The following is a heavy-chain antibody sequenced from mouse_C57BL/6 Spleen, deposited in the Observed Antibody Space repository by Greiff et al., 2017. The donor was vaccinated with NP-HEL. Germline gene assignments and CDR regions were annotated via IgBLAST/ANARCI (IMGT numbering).Heavy chain of an antibody. D-gene: IGHD3-3*01. V-gene: IGHV1-72*01. CDR1: GYTFTSYW. Sequence: QVQLQQPGAELVKPGASVKLSCKASGYTFTSYWMHWVKQRPGRGLEWIGRIDPNSGGTKYNEKFKSKATLTVDKPSSTAYLQLISLTSEDSAVYYCSRDGDSPQAPRAMDYWGQGTSVTVSS. CDR2: IDPNSGGT. CDR3: SRDGDSPQAPRAMDY. J-gene: IGHJ4*01.